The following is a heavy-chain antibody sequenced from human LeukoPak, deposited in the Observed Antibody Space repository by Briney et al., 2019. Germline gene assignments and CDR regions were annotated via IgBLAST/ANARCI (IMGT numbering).Heavy chain of an antibody. CDR2: IYYSGST. Sequence: SETLSLTCTVSGGSVSSGSYYCSWIRQPPGKGLEWIGYIYYSGSTNYNPSLKSRVTISVDTSKNQFSLKLSSVTAADTAVYYCARLQRTLDAFDIWGQGTMVTVSS. CDR3: ARLQRTLDAFDI. J-gene: IGHJ3*02. CDR1: GGSVSSGSYY. D-gene: IGHD1-14*01. V-gene: IGHV4-61*01.